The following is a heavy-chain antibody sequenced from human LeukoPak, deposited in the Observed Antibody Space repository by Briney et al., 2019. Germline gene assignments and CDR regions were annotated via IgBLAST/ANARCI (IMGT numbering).Heavy chain of an antibody. V-gene: IGHV3-11*01. CDR2: ISSSGSTI. D-gene: IGHD4-17*01. Sequence: GGSLRPSCAASGFTFSDYYMSWIRQAPGKGLEWVSYISSSGSTIYYADSVKGRFTISRDNAKNSLYLQMNSLRAEDTAVYYCTKDPNGDYVGAFDFWGQGTLVTVSS. CDR3: TKDPNGDYVGAFDF. CDR1: GFTFSDYY. J-gene: IGHJ3*01.